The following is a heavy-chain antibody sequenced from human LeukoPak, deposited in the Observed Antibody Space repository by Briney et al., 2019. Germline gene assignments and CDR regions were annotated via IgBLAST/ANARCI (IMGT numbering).Heavy chain of an antibody. D-gene: IGHD3-10*01. CDR3: ARVRGSGTFWYYFDY. V-gene: IGHV1-69*13. Sequence: GASVKVSCKASGGTFSSYAISWVRQAPGQGLEWMGGIIPIFGTANYAQKFQGRVTITADESTSTAYMELSSLRSEDTAVYYCARVRGSGTFWYYFDYWGQGTLVTVSS. J-gene: IGHJ4*02. CDR1: GGTFSSYA. CDR2: IIPIFGTA.